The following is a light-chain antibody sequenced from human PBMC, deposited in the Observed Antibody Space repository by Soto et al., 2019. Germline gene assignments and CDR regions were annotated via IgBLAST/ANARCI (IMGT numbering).Light chain of an antibody. CDR3: QQYYDAPALP. J-gene: IGKJ4*01. CDR1: QSVLHSSNNRNY. CDR2: WAS. Sequence: DIVMTQSPDSLALSLGERATINCKSSQSVLHSSNNRNYLAWYQQKPGQPPKLLIYWASTRESGVPDRFSGSGSGTDFTLTIPSLQAEAVAVYYCQQYYDAPALPFGGGTKVEIK. V-gene: IGKV4-1*01.